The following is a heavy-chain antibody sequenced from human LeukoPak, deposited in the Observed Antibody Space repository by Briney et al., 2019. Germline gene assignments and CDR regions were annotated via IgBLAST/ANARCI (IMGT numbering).Heavy chain of an antibody. V-gene: IGHV4-59*01. CDR2: IYYSGSA. Sequence: SETLSLTCTVSGGSISSYYWSWIRQPPGKGLEWIGYIYYSGSANHNPSLKSRVTISRDTSKNQFSLELTSVTTADTAVYYCARAGGVKTAALDLDYWGRGTLVTVSS. CDR1: GGSISSYY. J-gene: IGHJ4*02. CDR3: ARAGGVKTAALDLDY. D-gene: IGHD6-25*01.